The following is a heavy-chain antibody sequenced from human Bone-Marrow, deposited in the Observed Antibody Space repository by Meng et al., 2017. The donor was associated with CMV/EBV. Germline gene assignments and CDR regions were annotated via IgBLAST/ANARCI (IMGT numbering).Heavy chain of an antibody. V-gene: IGHV3-9*01. Sequence: SLKISCAASGFTFSSYWMHWVRQAPGKGLEWVSGISWNSGSIGYADSVTGRFTISRDNAKNSLYLQMNSLRAEDTALYYCAKGVVASSWFLAPLGYWGQGTLVTVSS. CDR1: GFTFSSYW. CDR2: ISWNSGSI. J-gene: IGHJ4*02. D-gene: IGHD6-13*01. CDR3: AKGVVASSWFLAPLGY.